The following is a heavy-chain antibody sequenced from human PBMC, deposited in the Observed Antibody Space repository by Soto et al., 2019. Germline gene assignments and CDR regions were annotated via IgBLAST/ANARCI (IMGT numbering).Heavy chain of an antibody. V-gene: IGHV1-18*04. Sequence: ASVKVSCKASGYTFTSYGISWVRQAPGQGLEWMGWISAYNGNTNYAQKLQGRVTMTTDTSTSTAYMELRSLRSDDTAVYYCARDANPHYGEYFSRFDYWGQGTLVTVSS. CDR1: GYTFTSYG. CDR3: ARDANPHYGEYFSRFDY. J-gene: IGHJ4*02. CDR2: ISAYNGNT. D-gene: IGHD4-17*01.